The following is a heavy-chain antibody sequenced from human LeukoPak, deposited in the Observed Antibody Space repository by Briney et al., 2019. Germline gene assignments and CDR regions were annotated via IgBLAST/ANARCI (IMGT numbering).Heavy chain of an antibody. V-gene: IGHV3-7*01. J-gene: IGHJ4*02. CDR3: ATDRDNSDWQKRFDS. CDR2: INQDASEI. CDR1: GFTFSTYL. D-gene: IGHD2-21*02. Sequence: GGSLRLSCAASGFTFSTYLMNWYRQAPGKGLEWVGNINQDASEINYVDSVRGRFTISRDNAKNSLHLQMNSLRAEDTAVYYCATDRDNSDWQKRFDSWGQGTLVTVS.